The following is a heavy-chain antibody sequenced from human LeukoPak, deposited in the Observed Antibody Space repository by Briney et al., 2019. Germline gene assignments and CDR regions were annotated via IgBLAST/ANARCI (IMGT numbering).Heavy chain of an antibody. CDR1: GYSISSGYY. D-gene: IGHD1-26*01. Sequence: SETLSLTCAVSGYSISSGYYWGWIRQPPGKGLEWIGNIYHSGSTYYNPSLKSRLTISVDTSKTQFSLKLNSVTAADTAVYYRARGATSGSYESDYWGQGTLVTVSS. J-gene: IGHJ4*02. CDR2: IYHSGST. V-gene: IGHV4-38-2*01. CDR3: ARGATSGSYESDY.